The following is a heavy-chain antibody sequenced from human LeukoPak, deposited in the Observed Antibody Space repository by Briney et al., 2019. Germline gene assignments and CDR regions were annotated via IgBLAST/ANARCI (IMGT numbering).Heavy chain of an antibody. Sequence: GGSLRLSCAASGFTFSSYAMHWVRQAPGKGLEWVAVISYDGSNKYYADSVKGRFTISRDNAKNSLYLQMNSLRDEDTAVYYCARDVDSMVRGAMLHNWFDPWGQGTLVTVSS. D-gene: IGHD3-10*01. J-gene: IGHJ5*02. CDR2: ISYDGSNK. CDR1: GFTFSSYA. CDR3: ARDVDSMVRGAMLHNWFDP. V-gene: IGHV3-30-3*01.